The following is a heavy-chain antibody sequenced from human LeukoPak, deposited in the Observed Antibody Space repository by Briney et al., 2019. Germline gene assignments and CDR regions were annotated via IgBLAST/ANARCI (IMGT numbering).Heavy chain of an antibody. J-gene: IGHJ4*02. CDR2: IWYDGSNK. Sequence: GGSLRLSCAASGFTFSSYGMHWVRQAPGKGLEWVAVIWYDGSNKYYADSVKGRFTISRDNSKNTLYLQMNSLRAEDTAVYYCARAGIAAAQGFAFDYWGQGTLVTVPS. CDR1: GFTFSSYG. CDR3: ARAGIAAAQGFAFDY. V-gene: IGHV3-33*01. D-gene: IGHD6-25*01.